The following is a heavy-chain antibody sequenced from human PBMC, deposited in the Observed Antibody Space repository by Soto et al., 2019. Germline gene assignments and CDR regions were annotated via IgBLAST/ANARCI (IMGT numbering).Heavy chain of an antibody. CDR2: ISFDGSKE. Sequence: QVQLVESGGGVVQPGRSLRLSCXAXXFTFSSYGMHWVRQAPGKGLEWVTVISFDGSKEYYADSVKGRFTISRDNSKNTLYLQMNSLTIEDTAVYYCAKSRASMVRGVVLYYGMDVWGHGTTVSVSS. CDR3: AKSRASMVRGVVLYYGMDV. V-gene: IGHV3-30*18. CDR1: XFTFSSYG. D-gene: IGHD3-10*01. J-gene: IGHJ6*02.